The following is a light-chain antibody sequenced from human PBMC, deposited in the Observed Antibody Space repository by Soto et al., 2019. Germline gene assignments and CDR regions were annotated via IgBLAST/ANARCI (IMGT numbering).Light chain of an antibody. V-gene: IGLV2-14*01. J-gene: IGLJ1*01. CDR1: SSDIGGHNS. Sequence: QSALTQPASVSGSPGQSIAISCTGTSSDIGGHNSASWYQQHPGKAPELMIYNVSNRPSGVSNRFSGSKSGNTASLTISGLLAEDEADYYCTSFTSASTYVFGAGTKVTVL. CDR2: NVS. CDR3: TSFTSASTYV.